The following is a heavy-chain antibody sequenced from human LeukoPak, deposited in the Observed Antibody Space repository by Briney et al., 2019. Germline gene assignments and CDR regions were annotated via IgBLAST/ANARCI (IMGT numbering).Heavy chain of an antibody. CDR2: IYYSGST. D-gene: IGHD4-17*01. V-gene: IGHV4-59*01. Sequence: KPSETLSLTCTVSGGSISSYYWSWIRQPPGKGLEWIGYIYYSGSTNYNPSLKSRVTISVDTSKNQFSLKLSSVTAADTAVYYCARTNYGDQNNYYYYMDVWGKGTTVTVSS. CDR1: GGSISSYY. J-gene: IGHJ6*03. CDR3: ARTNYGDQNNYYYYMDV.